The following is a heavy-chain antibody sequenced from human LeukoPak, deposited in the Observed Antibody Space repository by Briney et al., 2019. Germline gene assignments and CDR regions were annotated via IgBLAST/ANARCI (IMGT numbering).Heavy chain of an antibody. CDR2: ISYDGSNK. CDR3: AKSLFTSATGTGRAFHI. Sequence: GRSLRLSCAASGFTFSSYAMHWVRQAPGKGLEWVAVISYDGSNKYYADSVKGRFTISRDNSKNTLYLQMNSLRAEDTAIFYCAKSLFTSATGTGRAFHIWGQGTRVTVSS. CDR1: GFTFSSYA. V-gene: IGHV3-30-3*02. J-gene: IGHJ3*02. D-gene: IGHD1-1*01.